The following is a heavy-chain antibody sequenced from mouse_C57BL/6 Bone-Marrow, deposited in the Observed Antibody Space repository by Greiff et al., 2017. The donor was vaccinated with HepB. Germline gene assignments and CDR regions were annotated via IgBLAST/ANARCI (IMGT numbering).Heavy chain of an antibody. Sequence: VQLQQSGPELVKPGASVKISCKASGYTFTDYYINWVKQRPGQGLEWIGWIFPGSGSTYYNEKFKGKATLTVDKSSSTAYMLLSSLTSEDSAVYFCARSGLYDCARLYYFDYWGQGTTLTVSS. CDR3: ARSGLYDCARLYYFDY. CDR2: IFPGSGST. D-gene: IGHD2-4*01. J-gene: IGHJ2*01. V-gene: IGHV1-75*01. CDR1: GYTFTDYY.